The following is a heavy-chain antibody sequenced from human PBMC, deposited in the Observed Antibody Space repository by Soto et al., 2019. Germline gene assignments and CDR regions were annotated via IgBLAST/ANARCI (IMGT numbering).Heavy chain of an antibody. D-gene: IGHD6-19*01. CDR2: IDSDGSNT. CDR1: GFTFNRYW. V-gene: IGHV3-74*01. J-gene: IGHJ5*02. Sequence: GGSLRLSCAASGFTFNRYWMHWVRQAPGKGLVWVSRIDSDGSNTRYADSVKGRFTISRDTARNTLYLQMNSLRAEDTAVYFCVRDSYTSGWSTWFDPWGQGTLVTVSS. CDR3: VRDSYTSGWSTWFDP.